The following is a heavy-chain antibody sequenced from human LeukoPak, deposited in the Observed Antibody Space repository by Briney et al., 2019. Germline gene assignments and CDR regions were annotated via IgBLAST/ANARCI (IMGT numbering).Heavy chain of an antibody. Sequence: PSETLSLTCTVSGGSISSYYWSWIRQPPGKGLEWIGYIYYSGSTNYNPSLKSRVTISVDTSKNQFSLKLSSVTAADTAVYYCARDDDDAFDIWGQGTMVTVSS. CDR3: ARDDDDAFDI. J-gene: IGHJ3*02. CDR1: GGSISSYY. CDR2: IYYSGST. V-gene: IGHV4-59*01.